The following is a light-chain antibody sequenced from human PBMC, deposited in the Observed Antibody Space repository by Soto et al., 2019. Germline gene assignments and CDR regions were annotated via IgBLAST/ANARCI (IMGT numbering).Light chain of an antibody. CDR2: DAS. CDR1: QSISSW. J-gene: IGKJ1*01. Sequence: DIQMTQSPATLSASVGDRVTITCRASQSISSWLAWYQQQPGKAPKLLIYDASSLESGVPSRFSGSGSGTEFTLTSSSLQPDDFATYYCQQYNSYQTFGQGTKVEIK. V-gene: IGKV1-5*01. CDR3: QQYNSYQT.